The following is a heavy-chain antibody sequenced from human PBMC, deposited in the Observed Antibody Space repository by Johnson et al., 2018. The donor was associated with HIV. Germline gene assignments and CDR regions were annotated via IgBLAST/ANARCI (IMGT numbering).Heavy chain of an antibody. CDR3: AKESPREYQLPTDAFDI. J-gene: IGHJ3*02. Sequence: VQLVESGGGLIQPGGSLRLSCAASGFTVSSNYMSWVRQAPGKGLAWVSLIYSGGLTYYADSVMGRFTISRDNAKNSLYLQMNSLRAEDTALYYCAKESPREYQLPTDAFDIWGQGTMVTVSS. V-gene: IGHV3-53*01. CDR2: IYSGGLT. CDR1: GFTVSSNY. D-gene: IGHD2-2*01.